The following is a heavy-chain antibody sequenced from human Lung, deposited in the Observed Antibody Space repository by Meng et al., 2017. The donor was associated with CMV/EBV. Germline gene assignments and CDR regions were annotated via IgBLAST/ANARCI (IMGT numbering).Heavy chain of an antibody. CDR1: GDSVSSNSAA. D-gene: IGHD3-22*01. Sequence: SQTXXLTCAISGDSVSSNSAAWNWIRQSTSRGLEWLGRTYYRSKWYDDYAMAVKSRITINPDTSKNQFYLQLNSVTPEDTAVYYCARDYYDSGAYYYTEEYYHGLDVXGQGXTVTVSS. CDR3: ARDYYDSGAYYYTEEYYHGLDV. J-gene: IGHJ6*02. V-gene: IGHV6-1*01. CDR2: TYYRSKWYD.